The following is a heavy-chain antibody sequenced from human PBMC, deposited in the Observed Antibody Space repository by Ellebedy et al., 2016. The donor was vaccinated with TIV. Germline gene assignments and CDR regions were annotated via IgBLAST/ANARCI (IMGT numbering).Heavy chain of an antibody. V-gene: IGHV3-74*01. CDR2: INTDGSNT. Sequence: GESLKISCAASGFPFSSYWMHWVRQAPGKGLVWVSQINTDGSNTNYADSVKGRFAISRDNAKNTLYLQMNSLRAEDTALYYCAKVIPAAISYYGMDVWGQGTTVTVSS. J-gene: IGHJ6*02. CDR3: AKVIPAAISYYGMDV. CDR1: GFPFSSYW. D-gene: IGHD2-2*01.